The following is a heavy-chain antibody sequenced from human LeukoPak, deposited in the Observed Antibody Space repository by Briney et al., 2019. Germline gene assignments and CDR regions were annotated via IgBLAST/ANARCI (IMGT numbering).Heavy chain of an antibody. V-gene: IGHV1-69*05. D-gene: IGHD3-9*01. CDR1: GGTFSSYA. J-gene: IGHJ3*02. CDR3: AKVSRAGGEERYFDWPDDAFDI. Sequence: SVKVSCKASGGTFSSYAISWVRQAPGQGLEWMGGIIPIFGTANYAQKFQGRVTITTDESTSTAYMELSSLRSEDTAVYYCAKVSRAGGEERYFDWPDDAFDIWGQGTMVTVSS. CDR2: IIPIFGTA.